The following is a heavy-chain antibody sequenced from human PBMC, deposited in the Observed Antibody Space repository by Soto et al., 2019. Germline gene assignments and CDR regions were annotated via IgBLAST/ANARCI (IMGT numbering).Heavy chain of an antibody. CDR3: AKAWWRDRDYYGMDV. Sequence: SLRLSCAASGSTFSSYGMHWVRQAPGKGLEWVAVISYDGSNKYYADSVKGRFTISRDNSKNTLYLQMNSLRAEDTAVYYCAKAWWRDRDYYGMDVWGQGTTVTVSS. V-gene: IGHV3-30*18. D-gene: IGHD2-15*01. J-gene: IGHJ6*02. CDR1: GSTFSSYG. CDR2: ISYDGSNK.